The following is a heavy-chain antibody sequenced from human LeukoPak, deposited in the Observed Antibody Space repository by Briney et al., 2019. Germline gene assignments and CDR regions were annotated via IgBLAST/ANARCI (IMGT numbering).Heavy chain of an antibody. CDR3: ARDSSGPWFDP. J-gene: IGHJ5*02. CDR2: ITGSGSFV. V-gene: IGHV3-21*01. Sequence: PGGLLRLSCAVSGFIFNNYIMNWVRQAPGKGLEWVSSITGSGSFVYYADSVKGRFTISRDNAKNSLFLQMNSLRAEDTAVYYCARDSSGPWFDPWGQGTLVTVCS. CDR1: GFIFNNYI. D-gene: IGHD6-6*01.